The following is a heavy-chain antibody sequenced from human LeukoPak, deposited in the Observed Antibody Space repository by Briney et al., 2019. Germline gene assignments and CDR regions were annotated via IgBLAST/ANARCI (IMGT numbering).Heavy chain of an antibody. J-gene: IGHJ4*02. CDR3: ARERDTVTTGF. Sequence: SVKVSCKASGGTFSSYAISWVRQAPGQGLEWMGRIIPILGIANYAQKFQGRVTITTDKSTSTAYMELSSLRSEDTAVYYCARERDTVTTGFWGQGTLVTVSS. V-gene: IGHV1-69*04. CDR2: IIPILGIA. CDR1: GGTFSSYA. D-gene: IGHD4-17*01.